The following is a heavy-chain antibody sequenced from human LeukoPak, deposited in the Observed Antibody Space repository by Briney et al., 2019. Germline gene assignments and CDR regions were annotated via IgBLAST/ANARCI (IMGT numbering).Heavy chain of an antibody. CDR3: ARQRDRNWFDP. CDR1: GYTLINYY. Sequence: AAVKVSCKASGYTLINYYIHWVRQAPGQGLEWMGIINSSAVSTTYAQNFQGRVTMTRDTSTNTVYMDLSSLRSEDTAVYYCARQRDRNWFDPWGQGTLVTVSS. V-gene: IGHV1-46*01. CDR2: INSSAVST. J-gene: IGHJ5*02.